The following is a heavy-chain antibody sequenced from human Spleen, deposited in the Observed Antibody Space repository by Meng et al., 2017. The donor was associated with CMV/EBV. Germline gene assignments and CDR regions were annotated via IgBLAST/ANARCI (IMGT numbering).Heavy chain of an antibody. J-gene: IGHJ6*02. D-gene: IGHD2-2*01. V-gene: IGHV1-18*01. Sequence: ASVKVSCKASGYTFSNYGITWVRQAPGQGLEWMGWITTYNGDTTYAQKFQGRVTVTTDTSTSTAYMELRSLTSDDTAVYCCGRGGSSAWYYYYAVDVWGQGTMVTVSS. CDR3: GRGGSSAWYYYYAVDV. CDR2: ITTYNGDT. CDR1: GYTFSNYG.